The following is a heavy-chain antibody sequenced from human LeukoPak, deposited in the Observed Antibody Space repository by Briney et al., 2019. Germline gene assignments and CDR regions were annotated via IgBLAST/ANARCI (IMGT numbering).Heavy chain of an antibody. CDR3: ACSGRGPFDA. CDR2: TKQDASEK. Sequence: SGGALRLSCAASGFPFIDYWMRWVRQAPGKGLEWVATTKQDASEKYYVDSVKGRFTISRDNVKNSLFFQMNSLRAEDTAVYYCACSGRGPFDAWGQGTMVTVSS. D-gene: IGHD6-19*01. J-gene: IGHJ3*01. CDR1: GFPFIDYW. V-gene: IGHV3-7*01.